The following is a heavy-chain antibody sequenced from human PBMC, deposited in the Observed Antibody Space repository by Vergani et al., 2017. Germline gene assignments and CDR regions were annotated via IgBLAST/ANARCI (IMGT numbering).Heavy chain of an antibody. J-gene: IGHJ5*02. D-gene: IGHD2-8*01. V-gene: IGHV4-30-2*01. CDR2: IYHSGST. Sequence: QLQLQESGSGLVKPSQTLSLTCAVSGGSISSGGYSWSWIRQPPGKGLEWIGYIYHSGSTYYNPSLKSRVTISVDRSKNQFSLKLSSVTAADTAVYYCARGERVVGYCTNGVCSTVLFWFDPWGQGTLVTVSS. CDR3: ARGERVVGYCTNGVCSTVLFWFDP. CDR1: GGSISSGGYS.